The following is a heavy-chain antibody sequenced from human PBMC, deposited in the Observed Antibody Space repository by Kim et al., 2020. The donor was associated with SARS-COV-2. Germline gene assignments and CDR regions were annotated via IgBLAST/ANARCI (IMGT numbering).Heavy chain of an antibody. J-gene: IGHJ6*02. CDR3: ARGNDYDILTGWANYYYYGIDV. CDR1: GYTFTGYY. D-gene: IGHD3-9*01. Sequence: ASVKVSCKASGYTFTGYYMHWVRQAPGQGLEWMGWINPNSGGTNYAQKFQGWVTMTRDTSISTAYMELSRLRSDDTAVYYCARGNDYDILTGWANYYYYGIDVWGQGNTVTVS. V-gene: IGHV1-2*04. CDR2: INPNSGGT.